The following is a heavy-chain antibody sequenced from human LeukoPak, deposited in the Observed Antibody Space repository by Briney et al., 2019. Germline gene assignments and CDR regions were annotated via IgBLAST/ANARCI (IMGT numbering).Heavy chain of an antibody. J-gene: IGHJ4*02. CDR2: IDYSGST. V-gene: IGHV4-31*03. CDR1: GGSISSGAYY. D-gene: IGHD4-17*01. Sequence: PSETLSLTCTVSGGSISSGAYYWGWIRQHPGKGPQWIGNIDYSGSTYYNPSLKSRVTILMDTSRNQFSLKLTSLTAADTAVYYCARVPYGDYVDYWGQGNLVTVSS. CDR3: ARVPYGDYVDY.